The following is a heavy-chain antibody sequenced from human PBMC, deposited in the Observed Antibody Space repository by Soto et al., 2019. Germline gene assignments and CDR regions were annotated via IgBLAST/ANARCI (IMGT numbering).Heavy chain of an antibody. D-gene: IGHD4-17*01. Sequence: GGSLRLSCAASGFTFSNYAMTWVRQAPGKGLEWVSVISGTGGGTNNADSAKGRFTTSRDNSKNTLYLQMNSLRAEDTAVYYCAKDPDYGDPPEYFQHWGQGTLVTVSS. J-gene: IGHJ1*01. CDR3: AKDPDYGDPPEYFQH. CDR1: GFTFSNYA. V-gene: IGHV3-23*01. CDR2: ISGTGGGT.